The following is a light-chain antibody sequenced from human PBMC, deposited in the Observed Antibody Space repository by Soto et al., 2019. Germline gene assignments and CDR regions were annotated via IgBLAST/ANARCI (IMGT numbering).Light chain of an antibody. V-gene: IGKV3-20*01. CDR1: QSVSNNY. Sequence: EIVLTHSPGTLSLSPWEIATLSCWASQSVSNNYLAWYQQKPGQAPRRLIYGASSRATGIPDRFSGSGSGTDFILTISRLEPEDFAVYYCQQYSTSPTFGEGTRLEIK. J-gene: IGKJ5*01. CDR3: QQYSTSPT. CDR2: GAS.